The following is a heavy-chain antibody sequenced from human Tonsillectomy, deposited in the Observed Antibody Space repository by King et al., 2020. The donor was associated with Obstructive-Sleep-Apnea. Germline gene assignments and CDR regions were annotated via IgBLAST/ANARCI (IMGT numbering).Heavy chain of an antibody. J-gene: IGHJ4*02. CDR1: GYSISIGYY. CDR3: ARDYYYDSSGYYVDY. V-gene: IGHV4-38-2*02. D-gene: IGHD3-22*01. Sequence: LQLQESGPGLVKPSETLSLTCTVSGYSISIGYYWGWIRQPPGKGLEWIGSIYHIGGTYSNPALKSRVTIPVDTSKNQFSLKRSSVTAADTAVYYCARDYYYDSSGYYVDYWGQGTLVTVSS. CDR2: IYHIGGT.